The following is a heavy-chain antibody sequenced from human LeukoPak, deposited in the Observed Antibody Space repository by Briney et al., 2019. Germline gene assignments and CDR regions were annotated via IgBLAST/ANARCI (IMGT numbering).Heavy chain of an antibody. D-gene: IGHD3-16*01. V-gene: IGHV4-34*01. CDR1: GGSFSGYY. Sequence: PSETLSLTCAVYGGSFSGYYWSWIRQPPGKGLEWIGEINHSGSTNYNPSLKSRVTISVDTSKNQFSLKLSSVTAADTAVYYCASYDYVWGSYDYWGQGTLVTVSS. CDR3: ASYDYVWGSYDY. CDR2: INHSGST. J-gene: IGHJ4*02.